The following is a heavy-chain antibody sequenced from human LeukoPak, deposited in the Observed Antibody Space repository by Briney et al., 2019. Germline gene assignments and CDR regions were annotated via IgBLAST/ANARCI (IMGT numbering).Heavy chain of an antibody. CDR2: ISSRSSYI. D-gene: IGHD2-2*01. CDR3: STSRFCSSTSCLFPFDN. Sequence: GGSLRLSCAASGFTFRSYNMNWVRQAPGKGLEWVSSISSRSSYIYYADSLKDRFTISRDNAKNSLYLQINSLRAEDTAVYYCSTSRFCSSTSCLFPFDNWGQGTLVTVSS. J-gene: IGHJ4*02. CDR1: GFTFRSYN. V-gene: IGHV3-21*01.